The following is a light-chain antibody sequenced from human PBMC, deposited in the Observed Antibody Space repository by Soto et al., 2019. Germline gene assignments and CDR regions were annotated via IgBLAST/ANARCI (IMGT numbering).Light chain of an antibody. CDR3: CSFAGSSSL. V-gene: IGLV2-23*01. CDR2: EAT. J-gene: IGLJ3*02. Sequence: QAVVTQPASVSGSPGQSITISCTGTSSDVGSYNLVSWYQQHPGEAPKLLIYEATERPSGVSNRFSGSKSGYTASLTISGLQAEDEADYYCCSFAGSSSLFGGGTKLTVL. CDR1: SSDVGSYNL.